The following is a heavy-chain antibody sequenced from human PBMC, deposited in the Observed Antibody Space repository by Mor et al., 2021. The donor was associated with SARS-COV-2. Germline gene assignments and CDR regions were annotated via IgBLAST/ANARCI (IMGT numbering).Heavy chain of an antibody. V-gene: IGHV3-74*01. CDR3: AIIAVANWFDP. J-gene: IGHJ5*02. D-gene: IGHD6-19*01. CDR2: GSST. Sequence: GSSTSYADSVKGRFTISRDNAKNTLYLQMNSLRAEDTAVYYCAIIAVANWFDPWGQGTLVTVSS.